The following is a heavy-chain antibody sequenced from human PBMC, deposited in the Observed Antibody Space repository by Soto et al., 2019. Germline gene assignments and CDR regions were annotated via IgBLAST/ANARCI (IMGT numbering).Heavy chain of an antibody. V-gene: IGHV3-30*18. D-gene: IGHD4-4*01. CDR3: AKVNNYEGVFDY. Sequence: PGGSLRLSCAASGFTFSSYAMHWVRQAPGKGLEWVAVISYDGSDKDYADSVKGRFTISRDNSKNTLYLQMNSLRADDTAVYYCAKVNNYEGVFDYWGQGTLVTVSS. CDR1: GFTFSSYA. J-gene: IGHJ4*02. CDR2: ISYDGSDK.